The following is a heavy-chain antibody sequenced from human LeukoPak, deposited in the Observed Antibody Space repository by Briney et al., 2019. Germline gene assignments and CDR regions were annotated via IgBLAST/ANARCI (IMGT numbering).Heavy chain of an antibody. V-gene: IGHV3-7*01. D-gene: IGHD1-26*01. J-gene: IGHJ4*02. Sequence: GGSLRLSCAASGFTFSSYGMHWVRQAPGKGLEWVANIKQDGSEKYYVDSVKGRFTISRDNAKNSLYLQMNSLRAEDTAVYYCARDRWELLSPLDYWGQGTLVTVSS. CDR2: IKQDGSEK. CDR1: GFTFSSYG. CDR3: ARDRWELLSPLDY.